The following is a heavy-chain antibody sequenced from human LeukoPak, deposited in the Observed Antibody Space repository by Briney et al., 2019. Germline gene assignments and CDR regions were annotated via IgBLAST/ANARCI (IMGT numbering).Heavy chain of an antibody. D-gene: IGHD1-20*01. CDR2: ISDTT. J-gene: IGHJ5*02. Sequence: GGSLRLSCAASGFTFSTYAMSWVRQAPGKGLESVSSISDTTYYADSVKGRFTISRDNSKNTLYLQMNSLTTEDTAVYYCAKAQAITGRNLFDPWGQGTLVTVSS. CDR1: GFTFSTYA. V-gene: IGHV3-23*01. CDR3: AKAQAITGRNLFDP.